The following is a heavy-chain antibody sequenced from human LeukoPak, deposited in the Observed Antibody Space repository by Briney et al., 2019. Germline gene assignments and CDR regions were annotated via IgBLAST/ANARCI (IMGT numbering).Heavy chain of an antibody. Sequence: SETLSLTCTVSGGYISSYYWSWIRQPPGKGLEWIGYIYYSGSTNYNPSLKSRVTISVDTSKNQFSLKLSSVTAADTAVYYCARLEDTAMVNWGQGTLVTVSS. D-gene: IGHD5-18*01. CDR1: GGYISSYY. CDR2: IYYSGST. J-gene: IGHJ4*02. CDR3: ARLEDTAMVN. V-gene: IGHV4-59*08.